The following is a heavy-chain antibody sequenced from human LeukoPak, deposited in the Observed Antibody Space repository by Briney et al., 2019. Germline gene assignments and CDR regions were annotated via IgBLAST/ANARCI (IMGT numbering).Heavy chain of an antibody. CDR3: AASSPQNWKTHEY. CDR2: FEPEDGDT. D-gene: IGHD1-1*01. Sequence: ASVKVSRKVSGHXLIALSMHWVRQAPGKGDEWLGGFEPEDGDTIYAQQFQGRVTMTEDTSTDTAYMELSSLRSEDTAVYYCAASSPQNWKTHEYWGQGTLVTVSS. V-gene: IGHV1-24*01. J-gene: IGHJ4*02. CDR1: GHXLIALS.